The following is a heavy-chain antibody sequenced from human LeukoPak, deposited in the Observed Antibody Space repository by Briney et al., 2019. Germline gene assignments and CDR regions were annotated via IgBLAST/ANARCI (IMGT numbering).Heavy chain of an antibody. CDR2: IYPGDSDT. CDR3: ASHHCSSTSSPNYYYYGMDV. CDR1: GYSFTSYW. V-gene: IGHV5-51*01. J-gene: IGHJ6*02. D-gene: IGHD2-2*01. Sequence: GESLKISCKGSGYSFTSYWIGWVRQMPGKGLEWMGIIYPGDSDTRYSPSFQGQVTISADKSISTAYLQWSSLKASDTAMYYCASHHCSSTSSPNYYYYGMDVWGQGTTVTVSS.